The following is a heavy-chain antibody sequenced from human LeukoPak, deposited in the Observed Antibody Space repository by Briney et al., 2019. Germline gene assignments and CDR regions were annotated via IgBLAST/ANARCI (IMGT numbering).Heavy chain of an antibody. Sequence: SETLSLTCTVPGYSISSGYYWGWIRQPPGKGLEWIGSIFHSGSTYYNPSLRSRVTISVDTSKNQFSLKLSSVTAADTAVYYCARGSSTAATITYWGQGTLVTVSS. D-gene: IGHD5-12*01. V-gene: IGHV4-38-2*02. J-gene: IGHJ4*02. CDR3: ARGSSTAATITY. CDR2: IFHSGST. CDR1: GYSISSGYY.